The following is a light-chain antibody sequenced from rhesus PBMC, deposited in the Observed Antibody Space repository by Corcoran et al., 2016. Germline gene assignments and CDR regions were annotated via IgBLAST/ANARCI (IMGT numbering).Light chain of an antibody. CDR2: DSS. CDR3: QQHNSYPRT. V-gene: IGKV1S9*01. J-gene: IGKJ1*01. CDR1: QGITKY. Sequence: DIQMTQSPSSLSASVGDTVTITCQASQGITKYLSWFQQKPGKAPKLLIYDSSTLQSGVPSRFSGSGSGTDVTLPISNLQPEDVATYYCQQHNSYPRTFGQGTKVEIK.